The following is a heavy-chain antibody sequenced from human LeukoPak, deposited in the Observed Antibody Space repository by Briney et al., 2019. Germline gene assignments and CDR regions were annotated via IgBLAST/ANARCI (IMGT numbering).Heavy chain of an antibody. CDR1: GFTFSSYG. CDR2: ISYDGSNK. V-gene: IGHV3-30*03. J-gene: IGHJ4*02. CDR3: ARMPGYSSSRDY. Sequence: GGSLRLSCAASGFTFSSYGMHWVRQAPGKGLEWVAVISYDGSNKYYADSVKGRFTISRDNSKNTLYLQMNSLRAEDTAVYYCARMPGYSSSRDYWGQGTLVTVSS. D-gene: IGHD6-6*01.